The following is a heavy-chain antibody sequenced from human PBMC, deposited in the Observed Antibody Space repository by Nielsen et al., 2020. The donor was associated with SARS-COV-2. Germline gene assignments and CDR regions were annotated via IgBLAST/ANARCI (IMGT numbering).Heavy chain of an antibody. CDR2: IWYDGSNK. CDR3: ARDRVGAERSYYFDY. CDR1: GFTFSSYG. D-gene: IGHD1-26*01. J-gene: IGHJ4*02. V-gene: IGHV3-33*01. Sequence: GGSLRLSCAASGFTFSSYGMHWVRQAPGKGLEWVAVIWYDGSNKYYADSVKGRFTISRDNSKNTLYLQVNSLRAEDTAVYYCARDRVGAERSYYFDYWGQGTLVTVSS.